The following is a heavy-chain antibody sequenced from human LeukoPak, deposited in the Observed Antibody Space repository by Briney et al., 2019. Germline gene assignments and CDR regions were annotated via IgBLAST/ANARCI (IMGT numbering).Heavy chain of an antibody. J-gene: IGHJ4*02. CDR1: GFTFSSYG. CDR2: ISSNGGST. CDR3: ARDRYPAVYGDYSY. V-gene: IGHV3-64*01. Sequence: GGSPRLSCAASGFTFSSYGMHWVRQAPGKGLEYVSAISSNGGSTYYANSVKGRFTISRDNSKNTLYLQMGSLRAEDMAVYYCARDRYPAVYGDYSYWGQGTLVTVSS. D-gene: IGHD4-17*01.